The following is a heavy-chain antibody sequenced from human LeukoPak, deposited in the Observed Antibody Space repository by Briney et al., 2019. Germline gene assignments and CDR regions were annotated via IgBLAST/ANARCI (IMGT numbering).Heavy chain of an antibody. CDR2: IKSKTDDGTT. CDR3: TTDGVHCSSTSGS. CDR1: GFTFSNAW. D-gene: IGHD2-2*01. V-gene: IGHV3-15*01. Sequence: GGSLRLSCAASGFTFSNAWMSWVRQAPGKGLEWVGRIKSKTDDGTTDYAAPVKGRFTISRDDSKNTLYLQMNSLKTEDTAVYYCTTDGVHCSSTSGSWGQGTLVTVSS. J-gene: IGHJ5*02.